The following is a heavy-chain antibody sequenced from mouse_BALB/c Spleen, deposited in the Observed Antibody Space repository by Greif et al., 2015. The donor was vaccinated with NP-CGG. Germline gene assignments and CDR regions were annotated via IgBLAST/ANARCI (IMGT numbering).Heavy chain of an antibody. CDR1: GYAFSSYW. V-gene: IGHV1-80*01. D-gene: IGHD1-1*01. CDR2: IYPGDGDT. CDR3: ARSPQFITTVVASDY. J-gene: IGHJ2*01. Sequence: QVQLKESGAELVRPGSSVKISCKASGYAFSSYWMNWVKQRPGQGLEWIGQIYPGDGDTNYYGKFKGKATLTADKSSSTAYMQLSSLTSEDSAVYFCARSPQFITTVVASDYWGQGTTLTVSS.